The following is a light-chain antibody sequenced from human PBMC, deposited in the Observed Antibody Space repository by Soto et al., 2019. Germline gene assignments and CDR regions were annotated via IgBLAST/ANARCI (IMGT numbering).Light chain of an antibody. J-gene: IGLJ3*02. CDR3: CSYAGSHTWV. Sequence: QSALTQPRSVSGSPGQSVTISCTGTSSDVGFYEYVSWYQQYPGRAPRLMIYAVTKRPSGVPDRFSASKSGYTASLTISGLQAADEADYYCCSYAGSHTWVFGGGTQLTVL. CDR2: AVT. V-gene: IGLV2-11*01. CDR1: SSDVGFYEY.